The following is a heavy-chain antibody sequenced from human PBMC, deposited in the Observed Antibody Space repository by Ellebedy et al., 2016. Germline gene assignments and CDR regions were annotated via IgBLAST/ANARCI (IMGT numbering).Heavy chain of an antibody. D-gene: IGHD3-9*01. CDR3: ARDGYYDILTGYYGVWGY. J-gene: IGHJ4*02. CDR2: ISSTGSTI. V-gene: IGHV3-11*01. CDR1: GFTFGDYY. Sequence: GESLKISXAASGFTFGDYYMSWIRQAPGKGLELILYISSTGSTINYADSVKGRFTISRDNAKNSLYLQMSSLRAEDTAVYYCARDGYYDILTGYYGVWGYWGQGTLVTVSP.